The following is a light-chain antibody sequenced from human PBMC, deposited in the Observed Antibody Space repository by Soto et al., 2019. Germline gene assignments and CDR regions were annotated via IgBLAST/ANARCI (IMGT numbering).Light chain of an antibody. J-gene: IGKJ2*01. CDR1: QTIDNT. V-gene: IGKV3-15*01. CDR3: QHYYCRPYT. CDR2: DAS. Sequence: LMTHSPTTLSLSPGERATLSYRASQTIDNTLAWYQQKPGQAPRLLIYDASTRATGVPARFSGSGSGTDFTLTISSLQSEDFAVYYCQHYYCRPYTFGRGTKVDIK.